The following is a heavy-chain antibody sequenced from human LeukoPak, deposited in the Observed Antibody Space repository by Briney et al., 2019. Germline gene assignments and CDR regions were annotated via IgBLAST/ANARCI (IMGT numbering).Heavy chain of an antibody. CDR3: ARDREEKADFYYYYGMDV. Sequence: PGGSLRLSCAASGFTFSDYSMNWVRQAPGKGLEWVSYISGGSGTIYYADSVKGRFTISRDNAKNSLFLQMNSLRDKDTAVYYCARDREEKADFYYYYGMDVWGQGTTVTVSS. D-gene: IGHD5-24*01. J-gene: IGHJ6*02. CDR1: GFTFSDYS. V-gene: IGHV3-48*02. CDR2: ISGGSGTI.